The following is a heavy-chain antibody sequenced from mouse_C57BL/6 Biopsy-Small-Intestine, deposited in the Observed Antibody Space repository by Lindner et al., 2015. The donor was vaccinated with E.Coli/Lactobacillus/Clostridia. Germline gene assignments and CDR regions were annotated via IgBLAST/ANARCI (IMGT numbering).Heavy chain of an antibody. V-gene: IGHV6-3*01. CDR3: TGILDY. J-gene: IGHJ4*01. CDR1: GFTFSNYW. CDR2: IRLKSDNYAT. Sequence: EVQLQESGGGLVQPGGSMKLSCVASGFTFSNYWMNWVRQSPEKGLEWVAQIRLKSDNYATHYAESVKGRFTISRDDSKSSVYLQMNNLRAEDTGIYHCTGILDYWGHGTSVTVSS.